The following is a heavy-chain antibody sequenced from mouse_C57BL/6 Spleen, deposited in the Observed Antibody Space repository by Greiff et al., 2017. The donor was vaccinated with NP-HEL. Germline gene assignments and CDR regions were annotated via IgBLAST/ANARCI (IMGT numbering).Heavy chain of an antibody. V-gene: IGHV1-19*01. D-gene: IGHD4-1*01. J-gene: IGHJ2*01. Sequence: EVQLQQSGPVLVKPGASVKMSCKASGYTFTDYYMNWVKQSHGKSLEWIGVINPYNGGTSYNQKFKGKATLTVDKSSSTAYMELNSLTSEDSAVYYYASESPTWGDYWGQGTTLTVSS. CDR2: INPYNGGT. CDR3: ASESPTWGDY. CDR1: GYTFTDYY.